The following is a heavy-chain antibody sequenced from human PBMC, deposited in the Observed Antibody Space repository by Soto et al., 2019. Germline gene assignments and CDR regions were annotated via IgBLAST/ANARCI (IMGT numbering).Heavy chain of an antibody. CDR3: EQDAAAWLPNSRYYYYYMAA. CDR2: ISNDGGST. V-gene: IGHV3-23*01. J-gene: IGHJ6*03. Sequence: EVQLLESGGGLVQPGGSLRLSCAPSGFTFSAYAMTWVRQAPGKGLEWVSSISNDGGSTYYADSVRGRFTMSRDNLRSTLYLQMSSLRAEDTAVYYCEQDAAAWLPNSRYYYYYMAAWGRGTPVTVSS. CDR1: GFTFSAYA. D-gene: IGHD5-12*01.